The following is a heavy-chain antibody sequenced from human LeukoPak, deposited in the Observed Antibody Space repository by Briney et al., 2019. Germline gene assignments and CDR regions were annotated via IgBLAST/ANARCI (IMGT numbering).Heavy chain of an antibody. D-gene: IGHD1-26*01. CDR3: ARHRHRIVGALDRIDY. V-gene: IGHV4-39*01. CDR1: GGSISSSSYY. CDR2: IYYSGST. J-gene: IGHJ4*02. Sequence: SETLSLTCTVSGGSISSSSYYWGWIRQPPGKGLEWIGSIYYSGSTYYNPSLKSRVTISVDTSKNQFSLKLSSVTAADTAVYYCARHRHRIVGALDRIDYWGQGTLVTVSS.